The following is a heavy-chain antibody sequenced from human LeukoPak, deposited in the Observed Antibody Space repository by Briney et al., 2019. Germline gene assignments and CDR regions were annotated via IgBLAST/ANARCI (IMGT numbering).Heavy chain of an antibody. CDR1: GFTFSSYA. CDR2: ISYDGSNK. V-gene: IGHV3-30-3*01. J-gene: IGHJ4*02. CDR3: ARDRDPYQLLSPLDY. Sequence: GGSLRLSCAASGFTFSSYAMHWVRQAPGKGLEWVAVISYDGSNKYYADSVKGRFTISRDNAKNSLYLQMNSLRAEDTAVYYCARDRDPYQLLSPLDYWGQGTLVTVSS. D-gene: IGHD2-2*01.